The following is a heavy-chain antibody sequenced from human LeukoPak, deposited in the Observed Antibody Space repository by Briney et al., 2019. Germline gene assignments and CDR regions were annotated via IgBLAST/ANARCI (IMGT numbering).Heavy chain of an antibody. CDR1: GFTFSNYA. J-gene: IGHJ4*02. D-gene: IGHD1-26*01. Sequence: GGSLRLSCAASGFTFSNYAMHWVRQAPGKGLEWVASISYDGSNKYYADSVKGRFTISRDNSKNTLYLQMNSLRAEDTAVYYCAEDQEELVSYWGQGTLVTVSS. CDR2: ISYDGSNK. CDR3: AEDQEELVSY. V-gene: IGHV3-30*04.